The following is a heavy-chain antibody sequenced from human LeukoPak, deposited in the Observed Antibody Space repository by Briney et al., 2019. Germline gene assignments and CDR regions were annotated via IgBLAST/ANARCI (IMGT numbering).Heavy chain of an antibody. CDR3: AKASYSYGNDAFDI. D-gene: IGHD3-16*02. CDR2: IRGGGAGA. Sequence: GGSLRLSCAASGFTFSDFAMAWVRQVPEKGLEWVSFIRGGGAGAHYADSVRGRFTISRDNSKNTLYLEMNSRRSDDTAVYYCAKASYSYGNDAFDIWGQGTKVTVSS. V-gene: IGHV3-23*01. CDR1: GFTFSDFA. J-gene: IGHJ3*02.